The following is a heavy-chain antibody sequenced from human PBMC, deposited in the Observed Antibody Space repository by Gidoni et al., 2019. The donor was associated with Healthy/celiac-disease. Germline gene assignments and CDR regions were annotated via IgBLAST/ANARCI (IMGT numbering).Heavy chain of an antibody. D-gene: IGHD6-19*01. CDR3: ARGLISTSRYRQWLVETGFDY. V-gene: IGHV4-34*01. CDR1: GGSFSGYY. J-gene: IGHJ4*02. CDR2: INHSGST. Sequence: QVQLQQWGAGLLKPSETLSLTCAVYGGSFSGYYWSWIRQPPGKGLEWIGEINHSGSTNYNPSLKSRVTISVDTSKNQFSLKLSSVTAADTAVYYCARGLISTSRYRQWLVETGFDYWGQGTLVTVSS.